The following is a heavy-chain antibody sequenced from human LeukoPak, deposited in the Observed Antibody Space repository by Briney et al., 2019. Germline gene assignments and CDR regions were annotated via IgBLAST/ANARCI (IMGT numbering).Heavy chain of an antibody. CDR2: IRFDGNNK. CDR3: AKDKYTYNYAFSGDR. D-gene: IGHD5-24*01. Sequence: PGGSLRLSCAASGFTFSSYGMHWVRQAPGKGLEWVAFIRFDGNNKYYADSVKGRFTISRDNSKNTLYLQMNTLRAEDTAVYYCAKDKYTYNYAFSGDRWGQGTLVTVSS. CDR1: GFTFSSYG. V-gene: IGHV3-30*02. J-gene: IGHJ5*02.